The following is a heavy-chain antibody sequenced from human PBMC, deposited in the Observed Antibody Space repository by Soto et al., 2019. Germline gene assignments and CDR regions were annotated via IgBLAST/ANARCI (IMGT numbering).Heavy chain of an antibody. D-gene: IGHD1-1*01. CDR3: ARDPGHGLDV. Sequence: GGPLRLSCAASGFTVSNNYMSWVRQPPGKGLEWVSVMYSGGSTYYADSVKGRFTISRDNSKNTLYLQMNSLRAEDTAVYYCARDPGHGLDVWGQGTTVTVSS. CDR2: MYSGGST. CDR1: GFTVSNNY. V-gene: IGHV3-53*01. J-gene: IGHJ6*02.